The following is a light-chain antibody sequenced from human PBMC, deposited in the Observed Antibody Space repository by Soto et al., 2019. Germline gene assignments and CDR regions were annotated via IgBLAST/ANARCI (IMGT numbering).Light chain of an antibody. CDR3: SSYTSSSTVI. CDR2: DVR. V-gene: IGLV2-14*01. J-gene: IGLJ2*01. Sequence: QSVLTQPASVSGSPGQSITISCTGTSSDIGGYNYISWYQQLPGKAPKFIIYDVRNWPSGVSNRFSGSRSGNTASLTISGLQAEDEADYYCSSYTSSSTVIFGGGTKLTVL. CDR1: SSDIGGYNY.